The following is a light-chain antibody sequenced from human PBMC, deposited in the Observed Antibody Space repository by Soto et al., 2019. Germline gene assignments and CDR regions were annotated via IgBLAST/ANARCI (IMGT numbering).Light chain of an antibody. CDR2: EDD. CDR1: SYNIGGNS. J-gene: IGLJ1*01. Sequence: QSVMTQPPSVSAAPGQRVTIACSGSSYNIGGNSVSWYQQLPGTAPKLLIYEDDKRPSGIPDRFSGSKSGTSATLGITGFQTGDEADYYCGSWDSSLSAYVVGTGTELTVL. V-gene: IGLV1-51*01. CDR3: GSWDSSLSAYV.